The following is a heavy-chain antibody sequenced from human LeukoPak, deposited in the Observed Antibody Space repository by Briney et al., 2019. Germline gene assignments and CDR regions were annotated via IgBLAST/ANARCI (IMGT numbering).Heavy chain of an antibody. CDR3: ARGDYYDTRREYYYGMDV. V-gene: IGHV1-69*13. D-gene: IGHD3-22*01. CDR1: GGTFSSYA. J-gene: IGHJ6*02. Sequence: ASVKVSCKASGGTFSSYAISWGRQAPGQGLEWMGGIIPIFGTANYAQEFQGRVTITADESTSTAYMELSSLRSGDTAVYYCARGDYYDTRREYYYGMDVWGQGTTVTVSS. CDR2: IIPIFGTA.